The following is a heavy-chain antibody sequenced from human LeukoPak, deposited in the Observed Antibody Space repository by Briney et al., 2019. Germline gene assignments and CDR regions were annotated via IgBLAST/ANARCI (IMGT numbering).Heavy chain of an antibody. CDR2: ISSSSSTI. CDR3: ARGPTYGSRSDFLES. CDR1: GLTFSSYS. D-gene: IGHD3-10*01. Sequence: GGSLRLSCAASGLTFSSYSMNWVRQAPGKGLEWVSYISSSSSTIYYADSVKGRFTISTDNAKNSLYLQMNSLRVEDTAVYYCARGPTYGSRSDFLESWGLGTLVTVSS. V-gene: IGHV3-48*04. J-gene: IGHJ4*02.